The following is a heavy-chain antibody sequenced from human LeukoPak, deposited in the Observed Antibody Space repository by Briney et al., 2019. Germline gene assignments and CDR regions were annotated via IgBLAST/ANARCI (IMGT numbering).Heavy chain of an antibody. Sequence: SETLSLTCTASGGSISGFYWSWIRQTAGKGLEWIARIYTSGSTNYNPSLKSRVTISLNTSKKQSSLQLSSGTAADTAVYYCARVKLSHGYSYGYNPYYFDYWGQGTLVTFSS. CDR3: ARVKLSHGYSYGYNPYYFDY. V-gene: IGHV4-4*07. D-gene: IGHD5-18*01. J-gene: IGHJ4*02. CDR2: IYTSGST. CDR1: GGSISGFY.